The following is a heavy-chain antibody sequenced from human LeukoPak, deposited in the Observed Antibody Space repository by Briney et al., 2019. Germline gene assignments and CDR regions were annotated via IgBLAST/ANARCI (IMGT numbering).Heavy chain of an antibody. D-gene: IGHD4/OR15-4a*01. Sequence: PSETLSLTCTVSGGSISSYYWSWIRQPPGKGLEWIGYIYYSGSTNYNPSLKSRVTISVDTSKNQFSLKLSSVTAADTAVYYCAREGSSYYSATIDYWGQGTLVTVSS. V-gene: IGHV4-59*01. CDR2: IYYSGST. CDR3: AREGSSYYSATIDY. J-gene: IGHJ4*02. CDR1: GGSISSYY.